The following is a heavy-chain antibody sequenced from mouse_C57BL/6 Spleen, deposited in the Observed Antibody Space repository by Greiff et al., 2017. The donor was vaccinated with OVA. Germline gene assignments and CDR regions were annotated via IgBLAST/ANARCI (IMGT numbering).Heavy chain of an antibody. V-gene: IGHV6-3*01. CDR2: IRLKSDNYAT. D-gene: IGHD1-2*01. CDR3: TGGYGGGYFDV. Sequence: EVKVEESGGGLVQPGGSMKLSCVASGFTFSNYWMNWVRQSPEKGLEWVAQIRLKSDNYATHYAESVKGRFTISRDDSKSSVYLQMNNLRAEDTGIYSCTGGYGGGYFDVWGTGTTVTVSS. CDR1: GFTFSNYW. J-gene: IGHJ1*03.